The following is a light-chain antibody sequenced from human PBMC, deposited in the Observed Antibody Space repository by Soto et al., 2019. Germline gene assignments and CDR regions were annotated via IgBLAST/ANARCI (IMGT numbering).Light chain of an antibody. CDR3: SSYTSSSTSYV. J-gene: IGLJ1*01. V-gene: IGLV2-14*01. CDR1: SSDVGGYNY. CDR2: EVS. Sequence: QSALTQPASVSGSPGQSITISCTGTSSDVGGYNYVAWYQQHPGNAPKLMIYEVSNRPSGVSNRFSGSKSGNTASLTISGLQAEDEADYYCSSYTSSSTSYVFGTGTQLTVL.